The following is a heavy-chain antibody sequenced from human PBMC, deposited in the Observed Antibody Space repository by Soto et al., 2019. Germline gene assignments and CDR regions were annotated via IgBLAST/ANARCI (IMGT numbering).Heavy chain of an antibody. CDR3: ARDFLGYCSGGSCYSDAFDI. V-gene: IGHV3-74*01. Sequence: EVQLVESGGGLVQPGGSLRLSCAASGFTFSSYWMHWVRQAPGKGLVWVSRINSDGSSTSYADSVKGRLTISRDNAKNTMYLQMNSMRAEDTAVYYCARDFLGYCSGGSCYSDAFDIWGQGTMVTVSS. CDR2: INSDGSST. D-gene: IGHD2-15*01. J-gene: IGHJ3*02. CDR1: GFTFSSYW.